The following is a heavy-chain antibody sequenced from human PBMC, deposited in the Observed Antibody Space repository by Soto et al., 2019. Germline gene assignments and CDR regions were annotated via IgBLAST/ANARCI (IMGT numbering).Heavy chain of an antibody. CDR1: GGSISNFY. D-gene: IGHD5-18*01. CDR2: VDYSGPA. J-gene: IGHJ4*02. V-gene: IGHV4-59*12. Sequence: QVQLQESGPGLVKPPETLSLTCTVSGGSISNFYWSWIRQPPGKGLEWIGYVDYSGPANYNPSLKSRVSMSVDTSKNQVSLKVTSVTAADTAMYYCARADTAMTTPFDYWGQGTLVTVSS. CDR3: ARADTAMTTPFDY.